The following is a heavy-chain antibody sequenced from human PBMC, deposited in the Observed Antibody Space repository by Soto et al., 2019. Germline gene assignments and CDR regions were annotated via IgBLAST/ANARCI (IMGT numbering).Heavy chain of an antibody. Sequence: QVQLVQSGAEVKKPGSSVKVSCKASEGTFSSYAISWLGQAPGQGLEWMGGIIPIFGTANYAQKFQGRVTITADESTSTAYMELSSLRSEDTAVYYCARDSRNGLSDYWGQGTLVTVSS. CDR1: EGTFSSYA. V-gene: IGHV1-69*12. CDR2: IIPIFGTA. J-gene: IGHJ4*02. CDR3: ARDSRNGLSDY. D-gene: IGHD2-8*01.